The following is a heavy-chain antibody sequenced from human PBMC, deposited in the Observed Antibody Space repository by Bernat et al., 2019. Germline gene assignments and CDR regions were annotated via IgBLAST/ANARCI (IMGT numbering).Heavy chain of an antibody. D-gene: IGHD2-2*01. J-gene: IGHJ4*02. V-gene: IGHV3-33*06. CDR3: AKDQSAYQLLQPFDY. CDR1: GFTFSSYG. CDR2: IWYDGSNK. Sequence: QVQLVESGGGVVQPGRSLRLSCAASGFTFSSYGMHWVRQAPGKGLEWVAVIWYDGSNKYYADSVKGRFTISRDNSKNTLYLQMNSLRAEDTAVYYCAKDQSAYQLLQPFDYWGQGTLVTVSS.